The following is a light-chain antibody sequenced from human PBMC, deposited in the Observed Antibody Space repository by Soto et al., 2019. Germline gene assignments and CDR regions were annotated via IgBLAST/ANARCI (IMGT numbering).Light chain of an antibody. J-gene: IGKJ4*01. CDR3: QHYSTRSGVT. V-gene: IGKV1-5*01. Sequence: IQMTQSPSTLSASVGDRVIITCRASQDISGWLAWYQQKPGRAPKLLVFDASSLEDGVPSRFSGSGSGTEFTLTVSNLQSDDFATYYCQHYSTRSGVTFGGGTNADI. CDR1: QDISGW. CDR2: DAS.